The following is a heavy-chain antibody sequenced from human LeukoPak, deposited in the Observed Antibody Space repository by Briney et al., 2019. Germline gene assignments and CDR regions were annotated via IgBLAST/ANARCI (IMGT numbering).Heavy chain of an antibody. CDR3: ARGHGYSSSCHDY. V-gene: IGHV3-23*01. CDR1: GFTFSSYA. CDR2: ISGSGGST. D-gene: IGHD6-13*01. J-gene: IGHJ4*02. Sequence: PGGSLRLSCAASGFTFSSYAMSWVRQAPGKGLEWVSAISGSGGSTYYADSVKGRFTISRDNSKNTLYLQMNSLRAEDTAVYYCARGHGYSSSCHDYWGQGTLVTVSS.